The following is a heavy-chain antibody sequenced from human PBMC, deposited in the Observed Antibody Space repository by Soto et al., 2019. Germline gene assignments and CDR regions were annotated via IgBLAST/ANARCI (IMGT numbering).Heavy chain of an antibody. Sequence: SETLSLTCTVSGGSISSYYWSWIRQPPGKGLGWIGYIYYSGSTNYNPSLNSRVTISVDTSKNQCSLKLNSVTAADTAVYYCARDFKDRYCSSTTCSHFDYWGQGTLVTVSS. D-gene: IGHD2-2*01. CDR1: GGSISSYY. V-gene: IGHV4-59*01. CDR2: IYYSGST. J-gene: IGHJ4*02. CDR3: ARDFKDRYCSSTTCSHFDY.